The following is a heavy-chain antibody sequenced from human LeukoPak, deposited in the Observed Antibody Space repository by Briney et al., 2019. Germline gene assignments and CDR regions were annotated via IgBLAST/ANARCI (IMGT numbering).Heavy chain of an antibody. CDR3: VSSESYGY. Sequence: PGGSLRLSCAASGFTFSSYSMNWVRQAPGKGLEWVSYISSSSNTIYYTDSVKGRFTISRDNAKNSLYLQMNSLRDEDTAVYYCVSSESYGYWGQGTLVAVSS. CDR1: GFTFSSYS. D-gene: IGHD1-26*01. J-gene: IGHJ4*02. V-gene: IGHV3-48*02. CDR2: ISSSSNTI.